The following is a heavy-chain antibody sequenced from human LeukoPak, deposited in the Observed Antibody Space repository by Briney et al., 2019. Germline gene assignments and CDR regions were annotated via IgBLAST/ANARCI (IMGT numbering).Heavy chain of an antibody. J-gene: IGHJ4*02. D-gene: IGHD3-10*02. Sequence: GGSLRLSCAASGFTFSDHYMDWVRQAPGKGLEWVGRTRNKANSYTTEYAASVKGRFTISRDDSKSIAYLQMNSLKTEDTAVYYCTRGLLGSGSQDDYWGQGTLVTVSS. CDR2: TRNKANSYTT. CDR1: GFTFSDHY. CDR3: TRGLLGSGSQDDY. V-gene: IGHV3-72*01.